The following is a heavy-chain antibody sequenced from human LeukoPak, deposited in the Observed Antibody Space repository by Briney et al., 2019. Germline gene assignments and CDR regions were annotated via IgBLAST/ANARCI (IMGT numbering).Heavy chain of an antibody. V-gene: IGHV4-39*07. CDR1: GGSISSSSYY. CDR2: GYYNGNT. J-gene: IGHJ6*03. CDR3: TRGSIAYYYMDV. D-gene: IGHD3-22*01. Sequence: SETLSLTCTVSGGSISSSSYYWGWIRQPPGKGLEWIGSGYYNGNTYYAPSLKSRVTISVDTSKNQFSLKLSSVTAADTAVYYCTRGSIAYYYMDVWGKGTTVTISS.